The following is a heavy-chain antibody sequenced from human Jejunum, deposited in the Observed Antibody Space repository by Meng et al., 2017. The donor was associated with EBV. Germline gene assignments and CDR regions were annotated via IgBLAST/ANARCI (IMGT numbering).Heavy chain of an antibody. J-gene: IGHJ4*02. V-gene: IGHV3-74*01. D-gene: IGHD2-8*02. CDR1: GFTFSGSC. CDR3: SRDLVGSNDY. Sequence: VESGRALVQPGGPLGPSWAASGFTFSGSCMHWVRQAPGKGLVWASRINEDGATTTYADSVKGRFTISRDNAKNTLYLQMNSLRAEDTAVYYCSRDLVGSNDYWGQGTLVTVSS. CDR2: INEDGATT.